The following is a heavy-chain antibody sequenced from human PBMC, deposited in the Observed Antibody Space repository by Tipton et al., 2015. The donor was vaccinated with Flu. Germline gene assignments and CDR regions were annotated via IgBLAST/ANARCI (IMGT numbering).Heavy chain of an antibody. J-gene: IGHJ4*02. CDR1: GGSISSSAYY. CDR3: AIDDFGSSWYGY. D-gene: IGHD6-13*01. Sequence: TLSLTCTVSGGSISSSAYYWGWIRQTPGKGLEWIGNIYYSGSTFYNPSLKSRVTISLDESTNQFSLRLSSVTAADTAIYYCAIDDFGSSWYGYWGQGSLVTVSS. CDR2: IYYSGST. V-gene: IGHV4-39*07.